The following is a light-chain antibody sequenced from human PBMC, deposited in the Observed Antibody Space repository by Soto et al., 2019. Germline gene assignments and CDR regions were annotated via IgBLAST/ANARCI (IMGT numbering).Light chain of an antibody. CDR2: ENN. V-gene: IGLV1-51*02. J-gene: IGLJ2*01. CDR3: GTWDSSLGACV. Sequence: QSVLTQPPSVSAAPGQKVTISCSGSSSNIGNNYVSWYQQLPGTAPKLLIYENNKRPPGIPDRFSGSKSGTSATLGITGLQAGDEADYYCGTWDSSLGACVFGGGTKLTVL. CDR1: SSNIGNNY.